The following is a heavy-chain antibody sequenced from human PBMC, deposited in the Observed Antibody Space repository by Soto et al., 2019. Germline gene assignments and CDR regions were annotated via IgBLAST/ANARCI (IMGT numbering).Heavy chain of an antibody. CDR2: IYYSGST. V-gene: IGHV4-39*01. J-gene: IGHJ4*02. CDR3: ARYCSSTICYPGGFDY. Sequence: QLQLQESGPGLVKPSETLSLTCTVSGGSISSSSYYWGWIRQPPGKGLEWIGSIYYSGSTYYNPSLKSRVTISVDTSKNQFSLKLSSVTAADTAVYYCARYCSSTICYPGGFDYWGQGTLVTVSS. CDR1: GGSISSSSYY. D-gene: IGHD2-2*01.